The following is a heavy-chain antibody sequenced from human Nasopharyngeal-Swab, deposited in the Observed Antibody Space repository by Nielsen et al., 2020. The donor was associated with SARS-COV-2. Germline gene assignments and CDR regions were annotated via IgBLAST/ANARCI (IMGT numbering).Heavy chain of an antibody. V-gene: IGHV4-38-2*02. CDR2: IYHSGST. CDR1: GYSISSGYY. D-gene: IGHD3-3*01. J-gene: IGHJ4*02. Sequence: SETLSLTCTVSGYSISSGYYWGRIRQPPGKGLEWIGSIYHSGSTYYNPSLKSRVTISVDTSKNQFSLKLSSVTAADTAVYYCASVNGYDFWSGYYHPFDYWGQGTLVTVSS. CDR3: ASVNGYDFWSGYYHPFDY.